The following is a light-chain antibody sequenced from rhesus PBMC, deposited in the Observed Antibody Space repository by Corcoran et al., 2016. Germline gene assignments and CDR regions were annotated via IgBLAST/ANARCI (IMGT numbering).Light chain of an antibody. CDR2: EAS. V-gene: IGKV1-25*01. Sequence: DIQMTQSPSSLSASVGDRVTITCRASQGITNDLAWYQQKPGETPKVLIYEASSLQSGIPSRFSGSGSWTDFTLTISSLQSEDFATYYCQHYYSTPYSFGQGTKVEIK. CDR3: QHYYSTPYS. CDR1: QGITND. J-gene: IGKJ2*01.